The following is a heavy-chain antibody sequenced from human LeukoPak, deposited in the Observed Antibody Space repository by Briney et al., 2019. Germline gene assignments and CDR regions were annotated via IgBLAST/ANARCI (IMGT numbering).Heavy chain of an antibody. CDR1: GGSFSSFY. V-gene: IGHV4-59*01. Sequence: PSETLSLTCTVSGGSFSSFYWSWIRQPPGKGLEWIGYIYYNGSPNYNPSLKSRVTISVDTSKNQFSLKLSSVTAADTAVYYCARWPNCSSTSCPLDYWGQGTLVTVSS. CDR3: ARWPNCSSTSCPLDY. D-gene: IGHD2-2*01. CDR2: IYYNGSP. J-gene: IGHJ4*02.